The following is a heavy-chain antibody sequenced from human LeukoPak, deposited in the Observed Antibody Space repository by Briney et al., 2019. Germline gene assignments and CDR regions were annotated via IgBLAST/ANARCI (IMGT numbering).Heavy chain of an antibody. Sequence: ARSLRLSCAASGFLISNDVMTRVRQAPGKGLEWVSAIGADGHSTDYADSVKGRFTISRDNSKNTLYLQMNGLSADDTALYYCARRVGGTPDYWGRGTLVTVSS. V-gene: IGHV3-23*01. CDR3: ARRVGGTPDY. J-gene: IGHJ4*02. CDR2: IGADGHST. CDR1: GFLISNDV. D-gene: IGHD1-26*01.